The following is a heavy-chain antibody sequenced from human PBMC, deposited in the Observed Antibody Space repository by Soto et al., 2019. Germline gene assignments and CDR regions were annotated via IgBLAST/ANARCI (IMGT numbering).Heavy chain of an antibody. Sequence: ASVKVSCKASGYTFTSYGISWVRQAPGQGLEWMGWISAYNGNTNYAQKLQGRVTMTTDTSTSTAYMELRSLRSDDTAVYYCARDRGTQLLWFGELLWPFDYWGQGTLVTVSS. D-gene: IGHD3-10*01. CDR2: ISAYNGNT. CDR3: ARDRGTQLLWFGELLWPFDY. CDR1: GYTFTSYG. J-gene: IGHJ4*02. V-gene: IGHV1-18*01.